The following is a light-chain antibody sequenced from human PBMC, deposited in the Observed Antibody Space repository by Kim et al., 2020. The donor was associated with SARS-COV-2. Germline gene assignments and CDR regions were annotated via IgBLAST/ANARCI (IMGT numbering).Light chain of an antibody. J-gene: IGLJ2*01. V-gene: IGLV3-19*01. Sequence: DLGQTVSIPCQGDSLRSYYTTWYQQKPGPAPTLVIYGKNNRPSGIPDRFSGSSSGNAASLTITGTQAGDEADYYCNSRDSNDNVVFGGGTQLTVL. CDR1: SLRSYY. CDR3: NSRDSNDNVV. CDR2: GKN.